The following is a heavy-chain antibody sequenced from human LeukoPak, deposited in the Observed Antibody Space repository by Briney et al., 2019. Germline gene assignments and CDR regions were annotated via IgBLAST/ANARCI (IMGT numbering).Heavy chain of an antibody. D-gene: IGHD1-7*01. V-gene: IGHV3-33*01. J-gene: IGHJ4*02. CDR3: ARDAAGTCLDY. Sequence: GGSLRLSCAASGFTFSSYGMHWVRQAPGRGLEWVALIWYDGTNKYYANSMKGRFTVSRDNSKNTLYLQMNSLRPEDTAVYYCARDAAGTCLDYWGQGTLVTVSS. CDR1: GFTFSSYG. CDR2: IWYDGTNK.